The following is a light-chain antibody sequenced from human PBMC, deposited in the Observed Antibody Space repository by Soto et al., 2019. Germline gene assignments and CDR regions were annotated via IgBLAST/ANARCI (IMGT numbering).Light chain of an antibody. CDR1: QSLSKTY. J-gene: IGKJ1*01. CDR2: GAS. V-gene: IGKV3-20*01. Sequence: EIVLTQSPGTLSSSPGERATLSCRASQSLSKTYLAWYQKKPGQAPRLLIDGASNGATGTPDRFSGSGSGTDFTLTISRLEPEDFAVYYCQQYVSPPWTFGQGTKVEIK. CDR3: QQYVSPPWT.